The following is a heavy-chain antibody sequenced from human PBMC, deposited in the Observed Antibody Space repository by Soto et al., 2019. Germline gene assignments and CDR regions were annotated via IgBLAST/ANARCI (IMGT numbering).Heavy chain of an antibody. CDR3: ARSWGWSPGTDF. J-gene: IGHJ4*02. D-gene: IGHD3-16*01. Sequence: GGSLRLSCVASGFDFNIWEMNWVRQAPGKGLEWLSYIPATGTGANYAESVRGRFTTSRDNANKVVYLQMNSLTVEDTAVYYCARSWGWSPGTDFWGQGTLVTVS. V-gene: IGHV3-48*03. CDR1: GFDFNIWE. CDR2: IPATGTGA.